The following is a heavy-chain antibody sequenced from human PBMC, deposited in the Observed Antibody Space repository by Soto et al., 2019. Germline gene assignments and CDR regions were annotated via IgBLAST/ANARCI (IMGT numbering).Heavy chain of an antibody. D-gene: IGHD3-10*01. CDR3: TTDVLSTRGPYVLFDY. CDR2: IKSKTNGGTT. V-gene: IGHV3-15*01. Sequence: LRLSCAASGFTFSNAWMSWVRQAPGKGLEWVGRIKSKTNGGTTDYAAPVKGRFTISRDDSKNTLYLQMNSLKTEDTAVYYCTTDVLSTRGPYVLFDYWGQGTQVTVSS. CDR1: GFTFSNAW. J-gene: IGHJ4*02.